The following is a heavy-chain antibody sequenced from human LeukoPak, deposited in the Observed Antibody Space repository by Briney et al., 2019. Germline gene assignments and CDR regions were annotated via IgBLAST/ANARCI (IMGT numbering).Heavy chain of an antibody. Sequence: ASVKVSCKASGYTFTSYGISWVRQAPGQGLERMGWISAYNGNTNYAQRLQGRVTMTTDTSTSTAYMELRSLRSDDTAVYYCARPTPDGYNSPLRYWGQGTLVTVSS. J-gene: IGHJ4*02. CDR3: ARPTPDGYNSPLRY. V-gene: IGHV1-18*01. D-gene: IGHD5-24*01. CDR1: GYTFTSYG. CDR2: ISAYNGNT.